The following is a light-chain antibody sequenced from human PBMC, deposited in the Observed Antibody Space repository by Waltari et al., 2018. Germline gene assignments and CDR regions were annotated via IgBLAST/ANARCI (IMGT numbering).Light chain of an antibody. V-gene: IGKV1D-8*01. CDR3: QQYFSFPPT. Sequence: VVSMTQSPTLVSGSSGDTVTISCRVSEDITSYLAWYRPRPGQAPELLLYDASTLQTGVPARFSGGGSGTDFTLTIRRLQSEDFATYYCQQYFSFPPTFGPGTKVDIK. J-gene: IGKJ1*01. CDR2: DAS. CDR1: EDITSY.